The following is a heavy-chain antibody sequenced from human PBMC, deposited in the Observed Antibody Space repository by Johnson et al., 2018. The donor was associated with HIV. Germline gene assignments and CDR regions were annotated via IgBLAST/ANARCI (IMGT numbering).Heavy chain of an antibody. CDR2: TSYDGSYK. CDR1: GFSFSSYP. J-gene: IGHJ3*02. V-gene: IGHV3-30*04. Sequence: QVQLVESGGGVVQPGRSLRLSCAASGFSFSSYPMHWVRQAPGKGLEWVAVTSYDGSYKYYADSVKGRFTISRDNSKNTLYLQMNSLRAEDTAVYYCAKDWVYSSSPLGAFDIWGQGTMVTVSS. CDR3: AKDWVYSSSPLGAFDI. D-gene: IGHD6-6*01.